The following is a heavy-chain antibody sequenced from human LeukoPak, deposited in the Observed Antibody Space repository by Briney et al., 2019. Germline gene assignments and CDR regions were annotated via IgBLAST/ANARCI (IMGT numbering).Heavy chain of an antibody. CDR1: GFSFNIYA. CDR3: ATRGYCSGTSCYAPQP. D-gene: IGHD2-2*01. CDR2: IDRSGGST. Sequence: PGGSLRLSCAASGFSFNIYAMSWVRQAPGKGLEWVAAIDRSGGSTLYADSVKGRFTISKDNSKNTLYLQINSLRVDDTAIYYCATRGYCSGTSCYAPQPWGQGTLVTVSS. J-gene: IGHJ5*02. V-gene: IGHV3-23*01.